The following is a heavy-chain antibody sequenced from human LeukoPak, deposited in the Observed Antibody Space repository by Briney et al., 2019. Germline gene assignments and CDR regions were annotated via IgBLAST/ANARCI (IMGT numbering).Heavy chain of an antibody. CDR2: ISGSGGST. V-gene: IGHV3-23*01. D-gene: IGHD3-10*01. CDR1: GFTFSSYA. Sequence: PGGSLRLSCAASGFTFSSYAMSWVRQAPGKGLEWVSAISGSGGSTYYADSVKGRFTISRDNSKNTLYLQMNSLRAEDTAVYYCAKNSRWFRELENFDYWGQGTLVTVSS. J-gene: IGHJ4*02. CDR3: AKNSRWFRELENFDY.